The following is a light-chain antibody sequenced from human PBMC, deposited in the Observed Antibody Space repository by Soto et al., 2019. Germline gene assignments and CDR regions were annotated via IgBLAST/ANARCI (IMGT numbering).Light chain of an antibody. CDR3: SSYTSSSTYV. CDR2: EVS. Sequence: SALSQPGSECGSPGQSIPISCTGTSSDVGGYNYVSWYQQHPGKAPKLVIYEVSNRPSGVSNRFSGSKSGNTASLTISGLQAEDEADYSCSSYTSSSTYVFGTGTKVTVL. J-gene: IGLJ1*01. CDR1: SSDVGGYNY. V-gene: IGLV2-14*01.